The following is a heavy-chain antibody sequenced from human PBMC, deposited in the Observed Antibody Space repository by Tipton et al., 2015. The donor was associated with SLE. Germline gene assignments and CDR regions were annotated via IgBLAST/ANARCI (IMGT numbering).Heavy chain of an antibody. CDR2: IYYSGGT. Sequence: LSLTCTVSGGSISSPTYYWDWIRQPPGKGLEWIGSIYYSGGTYYNPSLKSRVTISVDTSKNQFSLQLNSVTPEDTAVYYCARDGVVAGITVYFQYWGQGTLVTVSS. CDR1: GGSISSPTYY. J-gene: IGHJ1*01. V-gene: IGHV4-39*02. D-gene: IGHD2-15*01. CDR3: ARDGVVAGITVYFQY.